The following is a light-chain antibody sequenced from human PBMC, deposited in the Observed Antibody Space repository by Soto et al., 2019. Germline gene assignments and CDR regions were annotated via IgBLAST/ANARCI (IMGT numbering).Light chain of an antibody. V-gene: IGLV2-14*01. CDR2: EVT. J-gene: IGLJ3*02. Sequence: QSALTQPASVSGSPGQSITISCTGTSSDIGSYNYVSWYQQCPGKAPRLLIYEVTNRPSGVSNRFSGYKSGNTASLTSSGLQDEDDADSYCCSYRSSRTWVFGGGTKLTV. CDR1: SSDIGSYNY. CDR3: CSYRSSRTWV.